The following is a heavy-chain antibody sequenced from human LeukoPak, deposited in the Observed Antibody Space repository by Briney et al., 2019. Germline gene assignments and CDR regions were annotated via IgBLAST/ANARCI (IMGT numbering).Heavy chain of an antibody. V-gene: IGHV4-30-4*08. D-gene: IGHD2-8*01. Sequence: SETLSLTCTVSGGSISSGSYYWSWIRQPPGKGLEWIGYIYYSGSTYYNPSLKSRVTISVDTSKNQFSLKLSSVTAADTAVYYCARYCTNGVCYTGSDAFDIWGQGTMVTVSS. J-gene: IGHJ3*02. CDR3: ARYCTNGVCYTGSDAFDI. CDR1: GGSISSGSYY. CDR2: IYYSGST.